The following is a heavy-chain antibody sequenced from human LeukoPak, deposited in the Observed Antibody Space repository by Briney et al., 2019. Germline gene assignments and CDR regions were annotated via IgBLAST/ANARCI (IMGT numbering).Heavy chain of an antibody. D-gene: IGHD4-17*01. V-gene: IGHV3-21*01. J-gene: IGHJ5*02. Sequence: GGSLRLSCAASGFTFSSYVMSWVRQAPGKGLEWVSSIGYSGSNTHYADSVKGRFTISRDNAKNSLYLQMYTLGADDTAVYYCVNGDNRESWGQGTLVTVSS. CDR3: VNGDNRES. CDR1: GFTFSSYV. CDR2: IGYSGSNT.